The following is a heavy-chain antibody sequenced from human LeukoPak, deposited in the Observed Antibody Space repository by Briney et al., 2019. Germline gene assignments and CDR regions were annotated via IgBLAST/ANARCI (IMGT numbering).Heavy chain of an antibody. J-gene: IGHJ4*02. CDR3: ARRIAVAGASDY. V-gene: IGHV3-48*03. Sequence: GGSLRLSCAASGFTFSSYEMNWVRQAPGKGLEWVSYISSSGSTIYYADSVKGRFTISRDNAKNSLYLQMNSLRAEDTAVYYCARRIAVAGASDYWGQGTLVTVSS. CDR2: ISSSGSTI. D-gene: IGHD6-19*01. CDR1: GFTFSSYE.